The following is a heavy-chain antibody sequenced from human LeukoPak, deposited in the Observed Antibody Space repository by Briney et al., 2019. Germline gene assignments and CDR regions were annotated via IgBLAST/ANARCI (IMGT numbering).Heavy chain of an antibody. V-gene: IGHV1-18*01. Sequence: ASVKVSCKASGYTFTTYGITWVRQAPGQGLEWMGWISTYSGDTNYAQNLQGRVTLTTDRSTSTAYMEMRSLRFDDTAFYYCARARPQDAWFDPWGQGTLVTVSS. CDR1: GYTFTTYG. CDR2: ISTYSGDT. D-gene: IGHD1-14*01. J-gene: IGHJ5*02. CDR3: ARARPQDAWFDP.